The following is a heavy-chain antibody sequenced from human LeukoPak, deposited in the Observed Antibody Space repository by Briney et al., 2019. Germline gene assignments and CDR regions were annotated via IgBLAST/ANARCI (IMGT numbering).Heavy chain of an antibody. CDR2: ISYDGSNK. Sequence: GRSLRLSCAASGFTFSSYGMHWVRQAPGKGLEWVAVISYDGSNKYYADSVKGRFTISRDNSKNTLYLQMNSLRAEGTAVYYCAKGGEAIVDYWGQGTLVTVSS. CDR3: AKGGEAIVDY. D-gene: IGHD2-21*01. CDR1: GFTFSSYG. J-gene: IGHJ4*02. V-gene: IGHV3-30*18.